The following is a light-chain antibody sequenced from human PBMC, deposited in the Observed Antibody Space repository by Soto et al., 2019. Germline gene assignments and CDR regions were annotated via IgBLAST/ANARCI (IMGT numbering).Light chain of an antibody. CDR3: QQYYSYPPIP. CDR1: QGISSY. J-gene: IGKJ5*01. Sequence: AVRMTQSQSSFSASTGDRVTITCLASQGISSYLAWYQQKPGKAPKLLIYAASTLQSGVPSRFSGSGSGTDFTLTISCLQSEDFATYYCQQYYSYPPIPFGQ. CDR2: AAS. V-gene: IGKV1-8*01.